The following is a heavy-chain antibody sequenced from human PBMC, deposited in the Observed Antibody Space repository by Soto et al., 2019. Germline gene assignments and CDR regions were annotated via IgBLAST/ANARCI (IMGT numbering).Heavy chain of an antibody. D-gene: IGHD5-12*01. J-gene: IGHJ4*02. CDR2: ISYDGSNK. CDR1: GFTFSSYG. CDR3: ANVAGEYSGYAGLGDYFDY. V-gene: IGHV3-30*18. Sequence: QVQLVESGGGVVQPGRTLRLSCAASGFTFSSYGMHWVRQAPGKRLEWVAVISYDGSNKYYADSVKGRFTISRDNSKNTLYLQKNSLRAEDTAVYYCANVAGEYSGYAGLGDYFDYWCQGTLLTVSS.